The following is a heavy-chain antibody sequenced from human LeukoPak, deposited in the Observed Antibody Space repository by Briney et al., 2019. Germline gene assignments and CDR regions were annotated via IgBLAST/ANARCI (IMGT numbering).Heavy chain of an antibody. J-gene: IGHJ5*02. CDR1: GGSFSGYY. Sequence: SETLSITCAVYGGSFSGYYWSWIRQPPGKGLEWIGEINHSGSTNYNPSLKSRVTISVDTSKNQFSLKLSSVTAADTAVYYCARGRAMVRGAIGWFDPWGQGTLVTVSS. CDR3: ARGRAMVRGAIGWFDP. CDR2: INHSGST. V-gene: IGHV4-34*01. D-gene: IGHD3-10*01.